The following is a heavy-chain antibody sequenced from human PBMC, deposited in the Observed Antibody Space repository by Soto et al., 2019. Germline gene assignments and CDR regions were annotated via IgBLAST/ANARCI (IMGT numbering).Heavy chain of an antibody. Sequence: QVQLVQSGAEVRKPGASVKVSCEASGYTFTSYDIYWVRQATGQGLEWMGWMNPNTGNSGYAQKFQGRVTMTSDTSISTAHMEQSSLRSEDTAVYYGARRAETNGWNGFGADKYYFDFCWQGTLVTVSS. CDR2: MNPNTGNS. D-gene: IGHD1-1*01. V-gene: IGHV1-8*01. CDR3: ARRAETNGWNGFGADKYYFDF. J-gene: IGHJ4*02. CDR1: GYTFTSYD.